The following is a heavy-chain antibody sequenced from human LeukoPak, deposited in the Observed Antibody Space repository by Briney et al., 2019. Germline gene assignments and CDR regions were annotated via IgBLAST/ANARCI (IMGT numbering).Heavy chain of an antibody. D-gene: IGHD4-17*01. CDR1: GGSISSGGYY. CDR3: ARANYGDYYYGMDV. J-gene: IGHJ6*02. Sequence: PSETLSLTCTVSGGSISSGGYYWSWIRQHPGKGLEWIGYIYYSGSTYYNPSLKSRVTISVDTSKNQFSLKLSSVTAADTAVYYCARANYGDYYYGMDVWGQGTTVTVSS. CDR2: IYYSGST. V-gene: IGHV4-31*03.